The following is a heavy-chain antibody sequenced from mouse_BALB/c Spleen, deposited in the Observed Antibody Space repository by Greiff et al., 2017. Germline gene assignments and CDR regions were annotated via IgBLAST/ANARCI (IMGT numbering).Heavy chain of an antibody. CDR3: ARHPSYGFDY. J-gene: IGHJ2*01. CDR2: ISSGGGST. CDR1: GFAFSSYD. Sequence: EVKLVESGGGLVKPGGSLKLSCAASGFAFSSYDMSWVRQTPEKRLEWVAYISSGGGSTYYPDTVKGRFTISRDNAKNTLYLQMSSLKSEDTAMYYCARHPSYGFDYWGQGTTLTVSS. V-gene: IGHV5-12-1*01. D-gene: IGHD1-1*02.